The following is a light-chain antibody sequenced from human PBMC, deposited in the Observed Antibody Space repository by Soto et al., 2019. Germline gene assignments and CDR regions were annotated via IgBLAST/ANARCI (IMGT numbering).Light chain of an antibody. CDR1: QTISRNW. Sequence: DIQMTQSPSTLSASVGDRVTITCRASQTISRNWLAWFQQKPAKAPKLLIYKASNLESGVLSRFSRRRLETAFTLAMCSTQHHDFATYCWQQYTSYRVFTFGPENKVDVK. V-gene: IGKV1-5*03. CDR3: QQYTSYRVFT. J-gene: IGKJ3*01. CDR2: KAS.